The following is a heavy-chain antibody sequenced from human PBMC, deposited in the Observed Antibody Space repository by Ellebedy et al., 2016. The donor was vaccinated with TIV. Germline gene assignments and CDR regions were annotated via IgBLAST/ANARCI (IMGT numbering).Heavy chain of an antibody. D-gene: IGHD3-16*01. Sequence: GESLKISXKGSGYTFSNYWIAWVRQMPGKGLEWMGDIYPGDSDTKYSPSFQGQVTMSADKAISTAFLRWETLKASDTATYYCARVWGGRLHIWGQGTMVIVSS. CDR1: GYTFSNYW. CDR2: IYPGDSDT. J-gene: IGHJ3*02. CDR3: ARVWGGRLHI. V-gene: IGHV5-51*01.